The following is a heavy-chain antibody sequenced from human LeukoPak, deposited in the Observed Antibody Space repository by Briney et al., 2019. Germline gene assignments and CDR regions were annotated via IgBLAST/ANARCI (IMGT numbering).Heavy chain of an antibody. CDR2: IDPNSGGT. CDR1: EYTFIDYF. V-gene: IGHV1-2*02. CDR3: ARALRTDILTTDY. D-gene: IGHD3-9*01. J-gene: IGHJ4*02. Sequence: VASVKVSCKASEYTFIDYFIHWVRQAPGQGLEWLGWIDPNSGGTNSAQNFQGRVTMNRDTSISTAYMELSSLRSDDTAVYYCARALRTDILTTDYWGPGTLVTVSS.